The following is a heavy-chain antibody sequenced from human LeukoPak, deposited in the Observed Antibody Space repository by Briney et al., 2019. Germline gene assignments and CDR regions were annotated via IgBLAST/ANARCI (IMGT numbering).Heavy chain of an antibody. CDR1: GGSISSYY. Sequence: SETLSLTCTVSGGSISSYYWSWIRQPPGKGLEWIGYIYYSGSTNYNPSLKSRVTISVDTSKNQFSLKLSSVTAADTAVYYCARDAYYDIITGSIYGMDVWGQGTTVTVSS. CDR2: IYYSGST. CDR3: ARDAYYDIITGSIYGMDV. V-gene: IGHV4-59*01. D-gene: IGHD3-9*01. J-gene: IGHJ6*02.